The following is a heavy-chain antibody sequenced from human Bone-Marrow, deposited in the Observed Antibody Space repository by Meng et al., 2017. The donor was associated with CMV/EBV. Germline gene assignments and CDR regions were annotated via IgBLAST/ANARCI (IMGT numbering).Heavy chain of an antibody. CDR2: IFSDGTT. D-gene: IGHD4/OR15-4a*01. CDR3: ARDRRIYGGNYPDYYYYYGMDV. Sequence: GESLKISCAASGTTVSSNYMSWVRQAPGKGLEWVSVIFSDGTTYYADSVKGRFTISRDNSKNTLYLQMNSLRAEDTAVYYCARDRRIYGGNYPDYYYYYGMDVWGQGTTVTVSS. CDR1: GTTVSSNY. V-gene: IGHV3-53*01. J-gene: IGHJ6*02.